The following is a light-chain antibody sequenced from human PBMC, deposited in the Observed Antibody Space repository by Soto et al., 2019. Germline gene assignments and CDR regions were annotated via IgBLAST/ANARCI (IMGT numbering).Light chain of an antibody. CDR1: SSDVGGYDY. CDR2: DVT. Sequence: HSALTQPRSVSGSPGQSVTITCTGTSSDVGGYDYVSWCQQHPGKAPKLIIYDVTKRPSGVPDRFSGSKSGITASLTISGLQAEDEADYYCSSYAGSYTWVFGGGTKVTVL. J-gene: IGLJ2*01. V-gene: IGLV2-11*01. CDR3: SSYAGSYTWV.